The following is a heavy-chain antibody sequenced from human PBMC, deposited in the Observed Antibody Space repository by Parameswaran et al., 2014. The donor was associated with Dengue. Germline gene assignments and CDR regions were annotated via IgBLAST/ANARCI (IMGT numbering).Heavy chain of an antibody. Sequence: RWIRQPPGKGLEWIGYIYYSGSTNYNPSLKSRVTISVDTSKNQFSLKLSSVTAADTAVYYCARHGLDRAGIYDILTGYSRPNFDYWGQGTLVTVSS. D-gene: IGHD3-9*01. CDR3: ARHGLDRAGIYDILTGYSRPNFDY. V-gene: IGHV4-59*08. J-gene: IGHJ4*02. CDR2: IYYSGST.